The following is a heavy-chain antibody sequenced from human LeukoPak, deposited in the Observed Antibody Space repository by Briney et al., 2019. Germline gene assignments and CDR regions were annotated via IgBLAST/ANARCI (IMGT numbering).Heavy chain of an antibody. CDR1: GGSFSGYY. CDR3: ARGAGSGWSQGNWFDP. D-gene: IGHD6-19*01. CDR2: INRSGST. J-gene: IGHJ5*02. V-gene: IGHV4-34*01. Sequence: TETLSLTCAVYGGSFSGYYWSSIRQPPGKGLERIGEINRSGSTNHNPSLKSRVTISVDTSKNQFSPKLSSVTAADTAVYYCARGAGSGWSQGNWFDPWGQGTLVTVSS.